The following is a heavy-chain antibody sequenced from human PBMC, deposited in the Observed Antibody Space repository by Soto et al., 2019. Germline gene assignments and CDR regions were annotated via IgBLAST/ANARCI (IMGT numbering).Heavy chain of an antibody. CDR1: GYTFTGYY. CDR3: ARGHKTSSSWYHRSRSWFDP. CDR2: INPNSGGT. J-gene: IGHJ5*02. D-gene: IGHD6-13*01. Sequence: QVQLVQSGAEVKKPGASVKVSCKASGYTFTGYYMHWVRQAPGQGLEWMGWINPNSGGTNYAQKFQGWVTMTRGTSIRPAYMELSRLRSDDTAVYYCARGHKTSSSWYHRSRSWFDPWGQGTLVTVSS. V-gene: IGHV1-2*04.